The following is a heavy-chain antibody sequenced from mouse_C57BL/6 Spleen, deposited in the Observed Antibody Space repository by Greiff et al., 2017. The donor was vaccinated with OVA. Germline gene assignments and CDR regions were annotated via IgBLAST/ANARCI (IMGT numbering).Heavy chain of an antibody. D-gene: IGHD4-1*01. Sequence: VQLQQSGPELVKPGASVKISCKASGYAFSSSWMNWVKQRPGKGLEWIGRIYPGDGDTNYNGKFKGKATMTADKSSSTAYMQLSSLTSEDSAVYCGARESGAYLDYWGKGTTVTVSS. V-gene: IGHV1-82*01. CDR2: IYPGDGDT. CDR3: ARESGAYLDY. J-gene: IGHJ2*01. CDR1: GYAFSSSW.